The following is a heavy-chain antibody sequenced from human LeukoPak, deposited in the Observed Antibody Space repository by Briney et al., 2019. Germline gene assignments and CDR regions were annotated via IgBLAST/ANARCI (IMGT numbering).Heavy chain of an antibody. V-gene: IGHV4-34*01. Sequence: SETLSLTCAVYGGSFSGYYWSWIRQPPGKGLEWIGEINHSGSTNCNPSLKSRVTISVDTSKNQFSLKLSSVTAADTAVYYCARGGYGDYGDYWGQGTLVTVSS. D-gene: IGHD4-17*01. CDR3: ARGGYGDYGDY. CDR2: INHSGST. J-gene: IGHJ4*02. CDR1: GGSFSGYY.